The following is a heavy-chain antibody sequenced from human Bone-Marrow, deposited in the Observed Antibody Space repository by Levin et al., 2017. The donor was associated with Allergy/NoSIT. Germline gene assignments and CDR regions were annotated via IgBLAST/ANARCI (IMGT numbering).Heavy chain of an antibody. J-gene: IGHJ4*02. V-gene: IGHV3-64D*06. Sequence: SGGSLRLSCSASGFSFTNYAMHWVRQASGKGLEHISAINDNGGATYVADSVKGRFTISRDNSKNTLYLQTSSLRPEDTAKYYCVKGASYYYGSGSSLIDHWGRGTQVTVSS. CDR2: INDNGGAT. CDR3: VKGASYYYGSGSSLIDH. D-gene: IGHD3-10*01. CDR1: GFSFTNYA.